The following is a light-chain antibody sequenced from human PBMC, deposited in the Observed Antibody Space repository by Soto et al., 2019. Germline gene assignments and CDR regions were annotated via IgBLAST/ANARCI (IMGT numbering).Light chain of an antibody. Sequence: EIVLTQSPATLSLSPGERATLSCRASQSVSSYLAWYQQKPGQAPRLLIYDVSTRATGTPARFSGSGSGTDFTLTISSLEPEDFAVYYCQHRSSWPLTFGGGTKVEIK. J-gene: IGKJ4*02. CDR3: QHRSSWPLT. V-gene: IGKV3-11*01. CDR2: DVS. CDR1: QSVSSY.